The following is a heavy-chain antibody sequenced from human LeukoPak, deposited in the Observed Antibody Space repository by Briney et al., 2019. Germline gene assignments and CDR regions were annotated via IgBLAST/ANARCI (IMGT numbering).Heavy chain of an antibody. D-gene: IGHD4-17*01. Sequence: PGGSLRLSCAASGFTFSGYWMYWVRQAPGKGLVWVSGAKSDASSTYYADSVKGRFTISRDNAKNTLYLQMNSLRAEDTAVYYCARDTGRAFDIWGQGTMVTVSS. J-gene: IGHJ3*02. CDR3: ARDTGRAFDI. CDR1: GFTFSGYW. V-gene: IGHV3-74*01. CDR2: AKSDASST.